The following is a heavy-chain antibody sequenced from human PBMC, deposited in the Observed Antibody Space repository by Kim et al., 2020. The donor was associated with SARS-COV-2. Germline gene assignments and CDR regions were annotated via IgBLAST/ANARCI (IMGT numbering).Heavy chain of an antibody. CDR3: AKDGPPGYDFWSGPDY. CDR1: GFTFSSYG. J-gene: IGHJ4*01. V-gene: IGHV3-30*18. CDR2: ISYDGSNK. D-gene: IGHD3-3*01. Sequence: GGSLRLSCAASGFTFSSYGMHWVRQAPGKGLEWVAVISYDGSNKYYADSVKGRFTISRDNSKNTLYLQMNSLRAEDTAVYYCAKDGPPGYDFWSGPDYWG.